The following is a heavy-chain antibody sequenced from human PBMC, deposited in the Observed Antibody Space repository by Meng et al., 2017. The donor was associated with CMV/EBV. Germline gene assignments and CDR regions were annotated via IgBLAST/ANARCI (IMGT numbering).Heavy chain of an antibody. CDR1: VFTFSSYW. V-gene: IGHV3-7*01. D-gene: IGHD5-12*01. CDR3: ARDRQWLRFLWSYGMDV. J-gene: IGHJ6*02. Sequence: GESLKLPCAASVFTFSSYWMSWVRQAPGKGLEWVANIKQDGSEKYYVDSVKGRFTISRDNAKNSLYLQMNSLRAEDTAVYYCARDRQWLRFLWSYGMDVWGQGTTVTVSS. CDR2: IKQDGSEK.